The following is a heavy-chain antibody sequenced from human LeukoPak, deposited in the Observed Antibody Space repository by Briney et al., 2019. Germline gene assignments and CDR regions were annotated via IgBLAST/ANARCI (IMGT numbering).Heavy chain of an antibody. CDR2: ISYDGSNK. Sequence: PGGSLRLSCAASGFTFSSYWMHWVRQAPGKGLEWVAVISYDGSNKYYADSVKGRFTISRDNSKNTLYLQMNSLRAEDTAVYYCAKERHQITMIGGYFDYWGQGTLVTVSS. D-gene: IGHD3-22*01. J-gene: IGHJ4*02. CDR3: AKERHQITMIGGYFDY. CDR1: GFTFSSYW. V-gene: IGHV3-30*18.